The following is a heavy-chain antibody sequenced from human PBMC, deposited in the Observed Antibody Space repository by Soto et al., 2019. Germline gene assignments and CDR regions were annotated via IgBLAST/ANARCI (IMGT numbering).Heavy chain of an antibody. CDR1: GFTFSSYL. J-gene: IGHJ4*02. Sequence: QVQLVESGGGVVQPGRSLRLSCAASGFTFSSYLIHWVRQGPGKGLEWVAVIWYDGSNKYYADSVKDRFTISRDNSKNTLYMQMNSLRTEDTAVYYCARPQCISGYFPIDYWGQGTLVTVSS. CDR2: IWYDGSNK. D-gene: IGHD3-22*01. CDR3: ARPQCISGYFPIDY. V-gene: IGHV3-33*01.